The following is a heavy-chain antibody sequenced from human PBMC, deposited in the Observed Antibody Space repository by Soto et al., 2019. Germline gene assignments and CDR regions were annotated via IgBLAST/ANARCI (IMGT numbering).Heavy chain of an antibody. CDR3: AREGISGSYYNWFDP. CDR1: GFTFSSYS. D-gene: IGHD1-26*01. V-gene: IGHV3-48*02. Sequence: EVQLVESGGGLVQPGGSLRLSCAASGFTFSSYSMNWVRQAPGKGLEWVSYISSSTIYYADSVKGRFTISRDNAKSSLYLQMNSLRDEDTAVYYCAREGISGSYYNWFDPWGQGTLVTVSS. CDR2: ISSSTI. J-gene: IGHJ5*02.